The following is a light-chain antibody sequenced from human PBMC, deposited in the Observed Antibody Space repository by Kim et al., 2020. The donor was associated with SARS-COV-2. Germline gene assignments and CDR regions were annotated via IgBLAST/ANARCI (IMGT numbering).Light chain of an antibody. CDR2: WAS. CDR1: QSVLSNSNNKNY. CDR3: QQYYSTPLT. J-gene: IGKJ4*01. Sequence: DIVMTQSPDSLAVSLGERATINCKSSQSVLSNSNNKNYLAWYQQKPGQPPKLLIYWASTREFGVPDRFSGSASGTDFTLTISSLQAEDVAVYYCQQYYSTPLTFGGGTKVDI. V-gene: IGKV4-1*01.